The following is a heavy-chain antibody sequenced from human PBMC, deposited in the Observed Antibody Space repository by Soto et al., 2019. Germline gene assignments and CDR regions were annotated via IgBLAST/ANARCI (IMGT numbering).Heavy chain of an antibody. Sequence: PGWSLRLSCAASGFTFSSYGMHWVRQAPGKGLEWVAVIWYDGSNKYYADSVKGRFTISRDNSKNTLYLQMNSLRAEDTAVYYCARDPSSVLRYFDWLEIYGMDVWGQGTTVTVSS. V-gene: IGHV3-33*01. D-gene: IGHD3-9*01. J-gene: IGHJ6*02. CDR3: ARDPSSVLRYFDWLEIYGMDV. CDR2: IWYDGSNK. CDR1: GFTFSSYG.